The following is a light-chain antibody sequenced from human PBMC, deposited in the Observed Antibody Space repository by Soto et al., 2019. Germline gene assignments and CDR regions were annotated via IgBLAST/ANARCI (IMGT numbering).Light chain of an antibody. Sequence: DIQMTQSPSTLSGSVGDRVTITCRASQSISSWLAWYQQKPGKAPNLLIYRASSLESGVPSRFSGSGSGTEFTLTISSLQPDDFATYYCQQYNSYSTTFGQGTRLEIK. CDR2: RAS. CDR1: QSISSW. J-gene: IGKJ5*01. V-gene: IGKV1-5*03. CDR3: QQYNSYSTT.